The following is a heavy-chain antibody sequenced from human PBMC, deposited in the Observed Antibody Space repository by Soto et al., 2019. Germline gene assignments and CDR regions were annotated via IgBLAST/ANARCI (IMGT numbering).Heavy chain of an antibody. V-gene: IGHV1-69*13. CDR3: ARDISYYDFWSGYYSARYFDY. J-gene: IGHJ4*02. D-gene: IGHD3-3*01. CDR2: IIPIFGTA. CDR1: GGTFSSYA. Sequence: GASVKVSCKASGGTFSSYAISWVRQAPGQGLEWMGGIIPIFGTANYAQKFQGRVTITADESTSTAYMELSSLRSEDTAVYYCARDISYYDFWSGYYSARYFDYWGQGTLVTVSS.